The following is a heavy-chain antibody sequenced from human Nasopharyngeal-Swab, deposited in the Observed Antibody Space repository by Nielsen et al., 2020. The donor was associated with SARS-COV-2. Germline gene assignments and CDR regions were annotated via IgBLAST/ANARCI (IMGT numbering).Heavy chain of an antibody. CDR3: AKVARDIVVVPAAMKAYYYYGMDV. J-gene: IGHJ6*02. Sequence: VRQMPGKGLEWVSAISGSGGSTYYADSVKGRITISRDNSKNTLYLQMNSLRAEDTAVYYCAKVARDIVVVPAAMKAYYYYGMDVWGQGTTVTVSS. V-gene: IGHV3-23*01. D-gene: IGHD2-2*01. CDR2: ISGSGGST.